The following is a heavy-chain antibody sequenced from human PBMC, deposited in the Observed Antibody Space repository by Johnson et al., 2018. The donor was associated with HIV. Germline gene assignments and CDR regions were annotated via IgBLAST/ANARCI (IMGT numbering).Heavy chain of an antibody. CDR3: AKGSPYTSSWLDALDI. CDR2: ISYEGSNK. Sequence: QVQLVESGGGVVQPGRSLRLSCAASGFTFSSYGMHWVRQAPGKGLEWVAFISYEGSNKYYADSVKGRFTISRDNSKNTLYLQMNSLRAEDTALYYCAKGSPYTSSWLDALDIWGQGTMVTVSS. V-gene: IGHV3-30*19. J-gene: IGHJ3*02. CDR1: GFTFSSYG. D-gene: IGHD6-13*01.